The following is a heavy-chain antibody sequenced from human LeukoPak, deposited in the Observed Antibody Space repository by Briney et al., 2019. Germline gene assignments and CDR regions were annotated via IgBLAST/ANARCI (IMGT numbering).Heavy chain of an antibody. CDR1: GGSISSGGYS. D-gene: IGHD3-9*01. CDR2: IYHSGST. V-gene: IGHV4-30-2*01. CDR3: ARGDAILTGPSNWFDP. Sequence: PSETLSLTCAVSGGSISSGGYSWSWIRQPPGKGLEWIGYIYHSGSTYYNPSLKSRVTISVDRSKNQFSLKLSSVTAADTAVYYCARGDAILTGPSNWFDPWGQGTLVTVSS. J-gene: IGHJ5*02.